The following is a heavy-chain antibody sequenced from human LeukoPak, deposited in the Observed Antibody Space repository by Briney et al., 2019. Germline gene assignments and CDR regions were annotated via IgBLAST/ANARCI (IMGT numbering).Heavy chain of an antibody. D-gene: IGHD3-3*01. CDR3: ARGPPYWSGYHRPYGMDV. J-gene: IGHJ6*02. Sequence: AASVTVSCKASGYTFTGYYMHWVRQAPGQGLEWMGWINPNSGGTNYAQKFQGRVTMTRDTSISTAYMELSRLRSDDTAVYYCARGPPYWSGYHRPYGMDVWGQGTTVTVSS. CDR2: INPNSGGT. V-gene: IGHV1-2*02. CDR1: GYTFTGYY.